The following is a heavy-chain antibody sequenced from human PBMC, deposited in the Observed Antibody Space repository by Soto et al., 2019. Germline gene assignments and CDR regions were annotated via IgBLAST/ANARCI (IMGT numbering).Heavy chain of an antibody. CDR1: GFTFSSYA. V-gene: IGHV3-23*01. CDR2: MSGSGGST. D-gene: IGHD5-18*01. J-gene: IGHJ5*02. CDR3: AKDDRYSYDL. Sequence: EVQLLESGGGLVQPGGSLRLSCAASGFTFSSYAMSWVRQAPGKGLEWVSAMSGSGGSTYYADSVKGRFTISSDNSKNTLELQLNSLRAEDTAVYYCAKDDRYSYDLWGQGTLVTVSS.